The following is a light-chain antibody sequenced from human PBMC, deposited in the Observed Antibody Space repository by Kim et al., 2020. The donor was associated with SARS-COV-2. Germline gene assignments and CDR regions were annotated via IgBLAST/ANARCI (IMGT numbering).Light chain of an antibody. Sequence: KKVTISCTRSSGSIASNDVEWYQQRPGSAPTTVIYEDNQRPSGVPDRFSGSIDSSSNSASLTISGLKTEDEADYYCQSYDSSNQVVFGGGTQLTVL. J-gene: IGLJ2*01. CDR3: QSYDSSNQVV. V-gene: IGLV6-57*03. CDR2: EDN. CDR1: SGSIASND.